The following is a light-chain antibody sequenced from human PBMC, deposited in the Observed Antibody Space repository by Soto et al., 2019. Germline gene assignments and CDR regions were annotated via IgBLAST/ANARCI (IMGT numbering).Light chain of an antibody. CDR3: QQYHKYPWT. J-gene: IGKJ1*01. CDR2: AAS. V-gene: IGKV1-9*01. CDR1: QDISNF. Sequence: DIQLTQSPAFLSASVGDRVTITCRASQDISNFLAWYQQKPGRAPKLLIYAASTLQTGVPSRFSGSGSGTDFILTISSLQPEDFAIYYCQQYHKYPWTFGQGTKVDNK.